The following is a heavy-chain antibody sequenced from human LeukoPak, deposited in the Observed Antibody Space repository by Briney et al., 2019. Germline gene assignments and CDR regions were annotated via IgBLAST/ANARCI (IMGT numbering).Heavy chain of an antibody. D-gene: IGHD6-13*01. V-gene: IGHV3-13*01. Sequence: GSLRLSCAASGITFRYFHHQLGPPSSGKSLGLGFANCTAGDTYYPGSVKGRFTISRENAKNSLYLQMNSLRAGDTAVYYCARRLGIAAAGSRHAFDIWGQGTMVTVSS. CDR2: NCTAGDT. CDR3: ARRLGIAAAGSRHAFDI. CDR1: GITFRYFH. J-gene: IGHJ3*02.